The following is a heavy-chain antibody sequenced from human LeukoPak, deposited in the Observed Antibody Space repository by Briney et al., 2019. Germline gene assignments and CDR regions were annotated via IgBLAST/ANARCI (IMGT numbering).Heavy chain of an antibody. CDR3: ARGKLGSSGWDSNPDYGMDV. CDR2: IKQDGSEK. J-gene: IGHJ6*02. CDR1: GFTFSSYW. Sequence: PGGSLRLSCAASGFTFSSYWMSWVRQAPGKGLEWVANIKQDGSEKYYVDSVKGRFTISRDNAKNSLYLQMNSLRAEDTAVYYCARGKLGSSGWDSNPDYGMDVWGQGTTVTVSS. V-gene: IGHV3-7*01. D-gene: IGHD6-19*01.